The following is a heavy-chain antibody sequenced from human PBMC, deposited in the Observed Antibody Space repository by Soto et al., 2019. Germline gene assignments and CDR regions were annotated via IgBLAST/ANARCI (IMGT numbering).Heavy chain of an antibody. CDR3: ARRWGRTFDY. D-gene: IGHD7-27*01. V-gene: IGHV4-59*08. J-gene: IGHJ4*02. Sequence: VQLQESGPGLLKPSETLSLTCSVSGGSISSDCWSWVRQPPGKGLEWIGYIYYSGSTNYNPSLKIRVTISVDTSKNQFSLKLSSVTAADTAVYYCARRWGRTFDYWGQGTLVTVSS. CDR2: IYYSGST. CDR1: GGSISSDC.